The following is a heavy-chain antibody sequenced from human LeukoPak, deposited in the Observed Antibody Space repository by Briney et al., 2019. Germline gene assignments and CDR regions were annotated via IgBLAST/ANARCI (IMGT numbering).Heavy chain of an antibody. CDR1: GFTFGDYL. D-gene: IGHD6-19*01. J-gene: IGHJ4*02. V-gene: IGHV3-49*04. CDR3: SRGSGWLSVY. Sequence: PGRSLRLSCTASGFTFGDYLMSWVRQAPGKGLEWIGFISGGTTEYAASVKGRFTTSRDDSTSIAYLQMNSLTTEDTAVYYCSRGSGWLSVYWGQGTLVTVPS. CDR2: ISGGTT.